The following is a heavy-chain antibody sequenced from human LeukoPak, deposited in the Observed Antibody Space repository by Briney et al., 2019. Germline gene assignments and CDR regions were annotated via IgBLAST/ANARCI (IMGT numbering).Heavy chain of an antibody. Sequence: PSETQSLTCTLSGGSISSSSYYWGWIRRPPGKGLEWNGRIYYRGSTYYNPYLKIRVTISVDTYKNQFSLKLSSVTAADTAVDYCAGGKDGGYLGYWGQGTLVTVSS. CDR2: IYYRGST. CDR1: GGSISSSSYY. J-gene: IGHJ4*02. CDR3: AGGKDGGYLGY. V-gene: IGHV4-39*07. D-gene: IGHD4-17*01.